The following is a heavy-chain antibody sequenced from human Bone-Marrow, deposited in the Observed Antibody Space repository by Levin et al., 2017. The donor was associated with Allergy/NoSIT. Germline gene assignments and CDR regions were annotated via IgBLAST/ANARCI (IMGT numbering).Heavy chain of an antibody. D-gene: IGHD4-17*01. CDR2: INPSNGRT. CDR3: AYGPDYYYFMDV. CDR1: GNTFTSYM. V-gene: IGHV1-46*01. Sequence: ASVKVSCEAPGNTFTSYMLHWVRQAPGQGLEWMGSINPSNGRTDYPQRLQGRVTMTRDTATTTGRLELSGLGSEYTAVYYCAYGPDYYYFMDVWGKGTTVIVSS. J-gene: IGHJ6*03.